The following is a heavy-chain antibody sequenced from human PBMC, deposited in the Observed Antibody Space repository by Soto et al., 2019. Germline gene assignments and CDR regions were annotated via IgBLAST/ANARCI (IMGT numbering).Heavy chain of an antibody. CDR3: ARDGPEAGIFLEY. V-gene: IGHV3-7*01. CDR1: GFRLETYW. CDR2: IKPDGSEK. D-gene: IGHD6-13*01. Sequence: EVQLVESGGGLVQPGGSLRLSCAGSGFRLETYWMSWVRQAPGKGLEWVANIKPDGSEKNYVDSVMGRFTISRDNANNSLNLQVNSLRAEDTAVYYCARDGPEAGIFLEYWGQGTLVTVSS. J-gene: IGHJ4*02.